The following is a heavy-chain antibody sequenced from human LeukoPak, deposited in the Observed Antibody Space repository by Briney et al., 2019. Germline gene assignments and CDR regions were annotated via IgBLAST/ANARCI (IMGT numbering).Heavy chain of an antibody. D-gene: IGHD3-10*01. J-gene: IGHJ5*02. Sequence: PGGSLRLSCAASGFSFSDFAMHWVRQAPGKGLEWVAVMPFGGSQKYYADSMEGRFDVSRDNSKRTVYLEMSSLRPEDTGDYYCVGEGGSVLRQGWFDTWGQGTRVTVSS. CDR3: VGEGGSVLRQGWFDT. V-gene: IGHV3-30*09. CDR2: MPFGGSQK. CDR1: GFSFSDFA.